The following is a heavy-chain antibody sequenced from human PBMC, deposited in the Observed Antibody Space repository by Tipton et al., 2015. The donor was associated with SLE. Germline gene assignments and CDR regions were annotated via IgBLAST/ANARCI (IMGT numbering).Heavy chain of an antibody. J-gene: IGHJ3*02. Sequence: SLRLSCAASGFTFSDYYMSWIRQAPGKGLEWVSYISSSSSYTNYADSVKGRFTISGDNAKNSLYLQMNSLRAEDTAVYYCAKDREWELLSAFDIWGQGTMVTVSS. D-gene: IGHD1-26*01. CDR2: ISSSSSYT. V-gene: IGHV3-11*06. CDR3: AKDREWELLSAFDI. CDR1: GFTFSDYY.